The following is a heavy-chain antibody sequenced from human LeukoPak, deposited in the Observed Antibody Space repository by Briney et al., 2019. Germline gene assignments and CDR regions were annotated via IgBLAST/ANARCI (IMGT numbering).Heavy chain of an antibody. J-gene: IGHJ4*02. Sequence: GASVKVSCKASGYTFTGYYMHWVRQAPGQGLEWMGRINPNSGGTNYAQKFQGRVTMTRDTSISTAYMELSRLRSDDTAVYYCVSYYDSSGYYYXYWGQGTXVT. V-gene: IGHV1-2*06. CDR1: GYTFTGYY. D-gene: IGHD3-22*01. CDR2: INPNSGGT. CDR3: VSYYDSSGYYYXY.